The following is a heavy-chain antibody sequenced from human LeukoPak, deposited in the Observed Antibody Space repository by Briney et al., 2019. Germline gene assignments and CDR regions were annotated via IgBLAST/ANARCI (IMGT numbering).Heavy chain of an antibody. V-gene: IGHV3-20*04. D-gene: IGHD3-22*01. J-gene: IGHJ3*02. CDR1: GFTFDDYG. CDR3: ARDGVSSGVTPAFDI. Sequence: GESLKISCAASGFTFDDYGMSWVRQAPGKGLEWVSGINWNGGSTGYADSVKGRFTISRDNAKNSLYLQMNSLRAEDTVLYYCARDGVSSGVTPAFDIWGQGTMVTVSS. CDR2: INWNGGST.